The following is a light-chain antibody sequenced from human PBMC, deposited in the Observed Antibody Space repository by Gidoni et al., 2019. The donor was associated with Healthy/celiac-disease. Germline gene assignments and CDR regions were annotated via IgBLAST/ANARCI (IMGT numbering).Light chain of an antibody. J-gene: IGKJ1*01. CDR3: QQSYSTPPT. V-gene: IGKV1-39*01. Sequence: DIQMTQSPSSLSASVGDRVTTTCRASQSISSYLNWYQQKPGKAPKLLIYAASSLQSGVPSRFSGSGSGTDFTLTISSLQPEDFATYYCQQSYSTPPTFXQXTKVXIK. CDR2: AAS. CDR1: QSISSY.